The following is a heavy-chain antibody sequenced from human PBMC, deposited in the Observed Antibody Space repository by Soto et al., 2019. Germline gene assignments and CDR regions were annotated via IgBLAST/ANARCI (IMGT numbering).Heavy chain of an antibody. D-gene: IGHD3-10*01. J-gene: IGHJ4*02. CDR1: GFTFSTYA. CDR3: AKDTYYGSGSHTPDY. V-gene: IGHV3-23*01. CDR2: ISNSGGNT. Sequence: GGSLRLSCAASGFTFSTYAMSWVRQAPGKGLEWVSGISNSGGNTYYADSVKGRFTISRDNSKSTLHLQMNRLRAEDTAVYYCAKDTYYGSGSHTPDYWGQGPLVTVSS.